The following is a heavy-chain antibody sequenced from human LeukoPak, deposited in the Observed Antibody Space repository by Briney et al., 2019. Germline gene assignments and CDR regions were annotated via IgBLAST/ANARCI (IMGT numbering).Heavy chain of an antibody. V-gene: IGHV3-7*01. CDR3: ARDRGPYGSSSSPNDY. J-gene: IGHJ4*02. CDR1: GFTFSSYW. D-gene: IGHD6-6*01. CDR2: IKRDGSET. Sequence: GGSLRLSCVASGFTFSSYWMSWVRQAPGMGLEWVANIKRDGSETYYVDSVKGRFTISRDNAKNSLYLQMNSLRVEDTAVYYCARDRGPYGSSSSPNDYWGQGTLVTVPS.